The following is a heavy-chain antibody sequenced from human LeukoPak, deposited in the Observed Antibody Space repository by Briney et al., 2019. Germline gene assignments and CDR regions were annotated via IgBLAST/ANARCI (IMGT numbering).Heavy chain of an antibody. D-gene: IGHD3-16*02. CDR2: INWNGGST. V-gene: IGHV3-20*01. CDR1: GFTFSSYA. Sequence: GGSLRLSCAASGFTFSSYAMSWVRQAPGKGLEWVSGINWNGGSTGYADSVKGRFTISRDNAKNSLYLQRDSLRAEDTALYHCAIEIRLDYGYVWGSYRFDYWGQGTLVTVSS. CDR3: AIEIRLDYGYVWGSYRFDY. J-gene: IGHJ4*02.